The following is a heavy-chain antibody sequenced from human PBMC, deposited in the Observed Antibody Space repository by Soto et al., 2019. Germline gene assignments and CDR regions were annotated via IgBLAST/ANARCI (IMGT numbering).Heavy chain of an antibody. CDR2: MNPNSGNT. V-gene: IGHV1-8*01. D-gene: IGHD3-9*01. CDR1: GYTFTSYD. J-gene: IGHJ5*02. CDR3: ARGPRYYESGVRFDP. Sequence: ASVKVSCKASGYTFTSYDINWVRQATGQGLEWMGWMNPNSGNTDYAQKFQGRVTMTRNTSISTVYMELSSLRSEDTAVYYCARGPRYYESGVRFDPWGQGTLGTVSS.